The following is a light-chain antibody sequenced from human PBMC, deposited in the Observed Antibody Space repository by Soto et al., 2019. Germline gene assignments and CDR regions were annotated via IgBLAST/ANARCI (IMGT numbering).Light chain of an antibody. J-gene: IGLJ1*01. Sequence: QSVLTQPRSVSGSPGQSVAISCTGTSSDVGGYNYVSWYQQYPGKAPKLMIYDVSKRPSGVPDRFSGSKSGNTASLTISGLQAEDEADYCCSYAGSPYVFGTGTKVTVL. CDR3: CSYAGSPYV. V-gene: IGLV2-11*01. CDR1: SSDVGGYNY. CDR2: DVS.